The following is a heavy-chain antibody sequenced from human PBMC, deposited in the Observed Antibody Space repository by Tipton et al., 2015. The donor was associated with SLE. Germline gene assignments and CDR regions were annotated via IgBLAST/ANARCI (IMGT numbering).Heavy chain of an antibody. J-gene: IGHJ5*02. Sequence: SLRLSCAVSGGSISSSNWWSWVRQPPGKGLEWIGEIYHSGSTNYNPSLKSRVTISVDTSKNQFSLKLSFVTAADTAVYYCARTFPYGGFDPWGQGTLVTVSS. V-gene: IGHV4-4*02. CDR3: ARTFPYGGFDP. D-gene: IGHD4-23*01. CDR1: GGSISSSNW. CDR2: IYHSGST.